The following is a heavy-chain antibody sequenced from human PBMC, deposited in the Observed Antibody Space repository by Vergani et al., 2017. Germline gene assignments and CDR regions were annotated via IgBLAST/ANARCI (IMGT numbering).Heavy chain of an antibody. D-gene: IGHD4-17*01. CDR1: GFSFSDHY. J-gene: IGHJ3*02. CDR2: ISNSGNTI. CDR3: AKEDYYGDDGGAFDI. V-gene: IGHV3-11*01. Sequence: QVQLVESGGGLVKPGGSLRLSCAASGFSFSDHYMTWIRQAPGKGLEWVSYISNSGNTIEYADSVKGRFSISRDNAKNTLYLQMNSLRAEDTAVYYCAKEDYYGDDGGAFDIWGQGTMVTVSS.